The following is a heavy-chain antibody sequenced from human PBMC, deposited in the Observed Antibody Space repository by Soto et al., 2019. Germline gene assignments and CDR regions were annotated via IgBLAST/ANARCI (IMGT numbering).Heavy chain of an antibody. CDR3: ARDNSAANGVLDH. Sequence: ASVKVSFKASGYTFTNYYLHWLRQAPGQGLEWVGMINPSARSASYAQKLRGRLTMDRDTSTTTAYMELSRLTSEDTAVYYCARDNSAANGVLDHWGLGTLVTVSS. CDR2: INPSARSA. V-gene: IGHV1-46*04. D-gene: IGHD1-1*01. CDR1: GYTFTNYY. J-gene: IGHJ4*02.